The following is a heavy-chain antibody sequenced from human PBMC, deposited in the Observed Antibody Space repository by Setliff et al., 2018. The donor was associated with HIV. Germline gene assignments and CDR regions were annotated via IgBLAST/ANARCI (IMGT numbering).Heavy chain of an antibody. D-gene: IGHD6-13*01. CDR1: GYTFTGNY. CDR3: ARADSSNWYHVDY. V-gene: IGHV1-2*02. Sequence: GASVKVSCKASGYTFTGNYIHWVRQAPGQGLEWMGWINPNSGGTNYEQKFQGRVTMTRDTSISTAYMELSRLRSDDTALYYCARADSSNWYHVDYWGQGTLVTVSS. J-gene: IGHJ4*02. CDR2: INPNSGGT.